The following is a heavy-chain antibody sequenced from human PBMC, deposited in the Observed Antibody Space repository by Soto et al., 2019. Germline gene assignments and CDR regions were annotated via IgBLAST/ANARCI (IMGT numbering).Heavy chain of an antibody. Sequence: QVTVKESGPVLVKPTETLTLTCTVSAFSLSNAALGVSWIRQPPGKALEWLAHIFSNDEKSYSTSLKSRLAISQDTPKSQVVLTMTNMDPVDTATYYCASTDTTCWYWFDPWGQGTLVTVSS. CDR1: AFSLSNAALG. CDR2: IFSNDEK. D-gene: IGHD2-2*01. CDR3: ASTDTTCWYWFDP. V-gene: IGHV2-26*04. J-gene: IGHJ5*02.